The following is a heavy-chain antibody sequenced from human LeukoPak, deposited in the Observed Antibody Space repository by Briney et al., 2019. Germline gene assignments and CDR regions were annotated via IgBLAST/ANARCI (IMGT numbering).Heavy chain of an antibody. V-gene: IGHV4-59*08. Sequence: PSETLSLTCSVSGGSISPNYWTWMRQSPQRGLEWIGYVYYTGRTRYNPSLQSRLTISLDTSNSHFSLQLSSVTAADTAVYYCARLLDNDNSGAPDTFDIWDQGTTVTVSS. D-gene: IGHD3-22*01. J-gene: IGHJ3*02. CDR2: VYYTGRT. CDR3: ARLLDNDNSGAPDTFDI. CDR1: GGSISPNY.